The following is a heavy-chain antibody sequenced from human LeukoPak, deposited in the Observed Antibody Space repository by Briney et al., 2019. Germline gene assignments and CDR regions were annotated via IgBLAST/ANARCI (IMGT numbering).Heavy chain of an antibody. CDR1: GGSISSYC. Sequence: SETLSLTCTVSGGSISSYCWSWIRQPPGKGLEWIGYIYYSGSTNYNPSLKSRVTISVDTSKNQFSLKLSSVTAADTAVYYCARDNGYNPPDYWGQGTLVTVSS. V-gene: IGHV4-59*01. J-gene: IGHJ4*02. CDR3: ARDNGYNPPDY. D-gene: IGHD5-24*01. CDR2: IYYSGST.